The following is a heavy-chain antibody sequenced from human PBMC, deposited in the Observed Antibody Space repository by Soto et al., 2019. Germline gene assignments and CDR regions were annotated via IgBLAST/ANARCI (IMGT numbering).Heavy chain of an antibody. Sequence: GGSLRLSCVASGFTFSSSAMNWVRQAPGKGLEWVSTISGSGVAKYYADSVKGRFAISRANSNNTVSLQMNSLRAEDAAVYYCAKDRSPGATTWNVYWGQGTLVTVSS. CDR3: AKDRSPGATTWNVY. V-gene: IGHV3-23*01. J-gene: IGHJ4*02. CDR2: ISGSGVAK. CDR1: GFTFSSSA. D-gene: IGHD1-26*01.